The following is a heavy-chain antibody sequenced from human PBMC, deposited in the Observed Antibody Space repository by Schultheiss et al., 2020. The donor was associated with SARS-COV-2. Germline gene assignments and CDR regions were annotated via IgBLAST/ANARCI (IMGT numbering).Heavy chain of an antibody. CDR2: ISSSGGST. D-gene: IGHD6-13*01. J-gene: IGHJ6*02. V-gene: IGHV3-23*01. CDR3: AKDRSSWYYYYGMDV. CDR1: GFTFSSYA. Sequence: GGSLRLSCAGSGFTFSSYAMSWVRQASGKGLEWVSAISSSGGSTYYADSVKGRFTISRDNSKNTLYLQMNSLRAEDTALYYCAKDRSSWYYYYGMDVWGQGTTVTVAS.